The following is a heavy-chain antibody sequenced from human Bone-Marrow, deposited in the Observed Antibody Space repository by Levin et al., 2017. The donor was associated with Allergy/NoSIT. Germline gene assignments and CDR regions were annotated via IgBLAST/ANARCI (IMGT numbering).Heavy chain of an antibody. V-gene: IGHV4-39*07. Sequence: GSLRLSCTVSGGSISSGNVFWGWIRQPPGKGLEWIGSIHYSGKTYYNPSLKSRVTISVGTSKNQFSLKLSSVTAADTAVYYCARVRDYSDSWYFGKFFDYWGQGTLVTVSS. CDR1: GGSISSGNVF. CDR2: IHYSGKT. D-gene: IGHD6-13*01. CDR3: ARVRDYSDSWYFGKFFDY. J-gene: IGHJ4*02.